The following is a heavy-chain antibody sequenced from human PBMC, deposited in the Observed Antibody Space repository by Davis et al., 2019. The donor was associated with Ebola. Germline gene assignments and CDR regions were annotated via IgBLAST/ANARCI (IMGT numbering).Heavy chain of an antibody. CDR2: IYRDGRT. CDR1: GFIVSAKY. D-gene: IGHD4-17*01. V-gene: IGHV3-53*01. CDR3: TRHVSGDFWYFDL. Sequence: GESLKISCAASGFIVSAKYMSWVRQAPGKGLEWVSVIYRDGRTYHADSVKGRFTISRDNSKNTVYLQMNSLRAEDTAVYYCTRHVSGDFWYFDLWGRGTLVTVSS. J-gene: IGHJ2*01.